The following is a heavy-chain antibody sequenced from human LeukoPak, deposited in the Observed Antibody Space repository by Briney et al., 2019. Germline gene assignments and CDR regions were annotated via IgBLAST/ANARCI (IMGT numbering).Heavy chain of an antibody. J-gene: IGHJ4*02. CDR2: INYGGST. D-gene: IGHD3-22*01. CDR3: ASTTMIVVVRGSFDY. V-gene: IGHV4-34*01. CDR1: GGSFSDPY. Sequence: SETLSLTCAVYGGSFSDPYWNWIRQSPGKGLEWIGEINYGGSTNYNPSLKRRVTMSVDTSKNQFSLKLTSVTAADTAVYYCASTTMIVVVRGSFDYWGQGTLVTVSS.